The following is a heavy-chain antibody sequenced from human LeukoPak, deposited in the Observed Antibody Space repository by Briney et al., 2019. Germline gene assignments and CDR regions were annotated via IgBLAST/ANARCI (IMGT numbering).Heavy chain of an antibody. J-gene: IGHJ4*02. CDR2: IYTSGGT. CDR1: GGSISSYY. D-gene: IGHD1-26*01. CDR3: AGSIVGATNLPY. Sequence: SETLSLTCTVSGGSISSYYWSWIRQPAGKGLEWIGRIYTSGGTNYNPSLKSRVTMSVDTSKNQFSLKLSSVTAADTAVYYCAGSIVGATNLPYWGQGTLVTVSS. V-gene: IGHV4-4*07.